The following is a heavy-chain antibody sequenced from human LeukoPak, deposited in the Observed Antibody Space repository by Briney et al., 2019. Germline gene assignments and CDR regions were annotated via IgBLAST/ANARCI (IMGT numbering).Heavy chain of an antibody. CDR1: RYTFTGYY. V-gene: IGHV1-2*02. J-gene: IGHJ4*02. Sequence: GASVKVSCKASRYTFTGYYMHWVRQAPGQGLEWMGWINPNSGGTSYAQHFQGRVTITRDTSISTAYMDLSRLKSDDTAVYFCARDRSRGYSYGLESLYWGQGTLVTVSS. D-gene: IGHD5-18*01. CDR2: INPNSGGT. CDR3: ARDRSRGYSYGLESLY.